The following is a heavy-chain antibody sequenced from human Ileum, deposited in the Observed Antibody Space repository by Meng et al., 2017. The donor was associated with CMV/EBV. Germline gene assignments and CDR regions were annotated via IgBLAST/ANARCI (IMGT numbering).Heavy chain of an antibody. J-gene: IGHJ4*02. CDR3: AKGTGVTDPFDY. CDR2: IYVSGST. CDR1: GGSITSYY. V-gene: IGHV4-4*07. Sequence: VQLQESVPGLVKPSETLSLTCSISGGSITSYYWSWIRQPAGKGLEWIGRIYVSGSTNYNPSLKSRVTMSVDTSKNQFSLKLSSVTAADTAIYYCAKGTGVTDPFDYWGQGTLVTVSS. D-gene: IGHD1-14*01.